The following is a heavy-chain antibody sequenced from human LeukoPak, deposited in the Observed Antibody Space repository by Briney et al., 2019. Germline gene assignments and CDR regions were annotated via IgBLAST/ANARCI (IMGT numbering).Heavy chain of an antibody. CDR3: ARGGDLSVVTAIRNWGSWFDP. CDR1: GGSISNKY. J-gene: IGHJ5*02. CDR2: IYYSGST. Sequence: SETLSLTCTVSGGSISNKYWSWIRQPPGKGLEWIGYIYYSGSTNYNPSLKSRVTILVDTSKNQFSLKLSSVTAADTAVYFCARGGDLSVVTAIRNWGSWFDPWGQGTLVTVSS. D-gene: IGHD2-21*02. V-gene: IGHV4-59*01.